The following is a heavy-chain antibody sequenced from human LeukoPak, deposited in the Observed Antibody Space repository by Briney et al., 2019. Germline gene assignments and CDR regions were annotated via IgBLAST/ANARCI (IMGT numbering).Heavy chain of an antibody. V-gene: IGHV4-4*07. Sequence: SETLSLTCTVSGGSISSYYWSWIRQTAGKGLEWIGRIYTSGSTNYNPSLKSRVTMSVDTSKNQFSLKLSSVTAADTAVYYCARGLFNYGAFDIWGQGTMVTVSS. CDR1: GGSISSYY. D-gene: IGHD4-17*01. J-gene: IGHJ3*02. CDR3: ARGLFNYGAFDI. CDR2: IYTSGST.